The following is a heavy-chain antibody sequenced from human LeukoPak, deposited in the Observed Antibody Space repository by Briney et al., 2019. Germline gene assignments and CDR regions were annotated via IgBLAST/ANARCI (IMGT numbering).Heavy chain of an antibody. V-gene: IGHV3-30*02. J-gene: IGHJ4*02. Sequence: GGSLRLSCAASGFTFSSYGMHWVRQAPGKGLEWVAFIRYDGSNKYYADSVKGRFTISRDNSKNTLYLQMNSLRAEDTAVYYCAKDAEWFGESIYYFDYWGQGTLVTVSS. CDR2: IRYDGSNK. D-gene: IGHD3-10*01. CDR1: GFTFSSYG. CDR3: AKDAEWFGESIYYFDY.